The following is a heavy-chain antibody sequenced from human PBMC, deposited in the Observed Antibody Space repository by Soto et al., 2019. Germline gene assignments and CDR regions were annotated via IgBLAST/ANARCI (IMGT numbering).Heavy chain of an antibody. CDR1: GGSISSGDYY. J-gene: IGHJ4*02. V-gene: IGHV4-30-4*01. Sequence: QVQLQESGPGLVKPSQTLSLTCTVSGGSISSGDYYWSWIRQPPGKGLEWIGYIYYSGSTYYNPSLKSRVTISVDPSKNQFSLKLSSVTAADTAVYSCAIYGGNSVSFDYWGQGTLVTVSS. CDR2: IYYSGST. D-gene: IGHD4-17*01. CDR3: AIYGGNSVSFDY.